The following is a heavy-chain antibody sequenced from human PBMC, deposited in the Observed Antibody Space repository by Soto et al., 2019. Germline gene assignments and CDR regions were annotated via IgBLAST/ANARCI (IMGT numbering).Heavy chain of an antibody. D-gene: IGHD3-3*01. Sequence: GGSLRLSCAASGFTFSSYAMSWVRQAPGKGLEWVSGISGSGGSTYYADSVKGRFTFSRDNSKNTLYLQMNSLRAEDTAVYYCAKDHPQDWSGYYIGSGFDYWGQGTLVTVSS. CDR1: GFTFSSYA. CDR3: AKDHPQDWSGYYIGSGFDY. J-gene: IGHJ4*02. CDR2: ISGSGGST. V-gene: IGHV3-23*01.